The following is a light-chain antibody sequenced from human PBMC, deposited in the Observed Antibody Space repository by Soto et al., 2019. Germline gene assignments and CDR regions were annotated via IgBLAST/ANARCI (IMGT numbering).Light chain of an antibody. V-gene: IGLV2-14*01. CDR3: SSYTSSSTLV. Sequence: QSALTQPASVSGSPGQSITISCTGSSSDVGGYNYVSWYQQHPGKAPKLMIYEVSNRPSGISNRFSGSKSGNTASLTLSGLQAEDEADYYCSSYTSSSTLVFGGGTKLT. CDR1: SSDVGGYNY. CDR2: EVS. J-gene: IGLJ2*01.